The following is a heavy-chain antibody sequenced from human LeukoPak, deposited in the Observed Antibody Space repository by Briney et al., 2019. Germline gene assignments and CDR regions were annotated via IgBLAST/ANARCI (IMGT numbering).Heavy chain of an antibody. D-gene: IGHD3/OR15-3a*01. V-gene: IGHV4-38-2*02. Sequence: SETLSLTCTVSGYSISSGYYWGWIWQPPGKGLEWIGSIYYSGSTYYNPSLKSRVTISVDTSKNQFSLKLSSVTAADTAVYYCARVDWKAVYWGQGTLVTVSS. J-gene: IGHJ4*02. CDR1: GYSISSGYY. CDR2: IYYSGST. CDR3: ARVDWKAVY.